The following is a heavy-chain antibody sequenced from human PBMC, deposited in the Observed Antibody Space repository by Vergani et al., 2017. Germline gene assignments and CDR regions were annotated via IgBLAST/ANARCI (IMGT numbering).Heavy chain of an antibody. CDR3: AREYVWGSYRYHYKYYFDY. V-gene: IGHV4-39*02. D-gene: IGHD3-16*02. Sequence: QLQLQESGPGLVKPSETLSLTCTVSGGSISSSSYYWGWIRQPPGKGLEWIGSIYYSGSTYYNPSLKSRVTISVDTSKNQFSLKLSSVTAADTAVYYCAREYVWGSYRYHYKYYFDYWGQGTLVTVSS. CDR1: GGSISSSSYY. CDR2: IYYSGST. J-gene: IGHJ4*02.